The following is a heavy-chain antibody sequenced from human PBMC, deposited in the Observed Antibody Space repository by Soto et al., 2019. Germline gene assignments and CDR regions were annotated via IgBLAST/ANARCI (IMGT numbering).Heavy chain of an antibody. CDR3: ARVGKTGTTNSAPNWFDP. Sequence: ASVKVSCKASGGTFSSYTISWVRQAPGQGLEWMGRIIPILGIANYAQKFQGRVTITADKSTSTAYMELSSLRSEDTAVYYCARVGKTGTTNSAPNWFDPWGQGTLVTVSS. D-gene: IGHD1-1*01. CDR1: GGTFSSYT. CDR2: IIPILGIA. V-gene: IGHV1-69*02. J-gene: IGHJ5*02.